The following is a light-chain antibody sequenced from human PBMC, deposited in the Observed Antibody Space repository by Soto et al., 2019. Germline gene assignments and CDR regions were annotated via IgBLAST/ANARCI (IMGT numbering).Light chain of an antibody. Sequence: QSVLTQPPSASGTPGQRVTISCSGSSANIGSNYVYWYQQLPGTAPKLLIYRNNQRPSGVPDRFSGSKSGTSASLAISGLRSEDEADYYCAAWDDSLSVGVFXTGTKV. V-gene: IGLV1-47*01. CDR2: RNN. CDR1: SANIGSNY. CDR3: AAWDDSLSVGV. J-gene: IGLJ1*01.